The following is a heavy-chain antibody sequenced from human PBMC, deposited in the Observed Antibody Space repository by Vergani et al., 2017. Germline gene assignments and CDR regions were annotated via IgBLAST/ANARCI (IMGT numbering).Heavy chain of an antibody. Sequence: QGQLVQSGSELKKPGASVQVSCKASAYTFTSYSMHWVRQAPGHGLQWMVWINTNTGNTTYAQAFTGRFVFSLDTSVSTAYLQISSLKAEDTAVYYCARVGNYYNVWTGYKWVANGLDVWGQGTTVTVSS. V-gene: IGHV7-4-1*02. CDR2: INTNTGNT. D-gene: IGHD3-3*01. CDR3: ARVGNYYNVWTGYKWVANGLDV. CDR1: AYTFTSYS. J-gene: IGHJ6*02.